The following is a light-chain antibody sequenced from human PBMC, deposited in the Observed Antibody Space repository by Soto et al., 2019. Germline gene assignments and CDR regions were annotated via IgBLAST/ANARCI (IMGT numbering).Light chain of an antibody. J-gene: IGLJ2*01. CDR2: DVT. V-gene: IGLV2-8*01. CDR3: TSYAGSNFPVV. CDR1: SSDIGSYNF. Sequence: QSVLTQPPSASGSPGQSVTISCTGASSDIGSYNFVSWYQQHPDKAPKLLIYDVTQRPSGVPDRFSGSKSGNTASLTVSGLLAEDEADYDCTSYAGSNFPVVFVGGTKVTVL.